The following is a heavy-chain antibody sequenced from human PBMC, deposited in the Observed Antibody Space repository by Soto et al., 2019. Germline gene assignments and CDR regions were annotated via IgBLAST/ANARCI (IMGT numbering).Heavy chain of an antibody. Sequence: GXSVKVSCNTSGYTFTNYDVHLVRQAPGQGLEWMGWMNPNSLNTDYAQKFQGRITMTRNTSISTAYMDLRSLRSEDTAVYYCVRGGGYYNLLTGYEYWGQGTPVTV. J-gene: IGHJ4*02. CDR1: GYTFTNYD. CDR2: MNPNSLNT. D-gene: IGHD3-9*01. CDR3: VRGGGYYNLLTGYEY. V-gene: IGHV1-8*01.